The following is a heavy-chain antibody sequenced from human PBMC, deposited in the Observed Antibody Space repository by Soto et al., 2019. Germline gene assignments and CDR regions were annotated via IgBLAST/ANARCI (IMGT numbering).Heavy chain of an antibody. CDR3: ARAIVVVVAATGYFDY. J-gene: IGHJ4*02. V-gene: IGHV4-34*01. CDR2: INHSGST. CDR1: GGSFSGYY. D-gene: IGHD2-15*01. Sequence: SETLSLTCAVYGGSFSGYYWSWIRQPPGKGLEWIGEINHSGSTNYNPSLKSRVTISVDTSKNQFSLKLSSVTAADTAVYYCARAIVVVVAATGYFDYWGQGTLVTVSS.